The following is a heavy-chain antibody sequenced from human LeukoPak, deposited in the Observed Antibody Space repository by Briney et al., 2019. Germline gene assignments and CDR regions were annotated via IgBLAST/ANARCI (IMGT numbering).Heavy chain of an antibody. CDR1: GGTTSIYY. Sequence: SETLSLTCTVSGGTTSIYYWIWIRQIAGKGLEWIGRIHASGDTTYNPSLKSRLTISVDTSKNQFSLKLSSVTAADTAVYYCARETSQKGAHYMDVWGKGTTVTISS. D-gene: IGHD3-16*01. CDR3: ARETSQKGAHYMDV. J-gene: IGHJ6*03. V-gene: IGHV4-4*07. CDR2: IHASGDT.